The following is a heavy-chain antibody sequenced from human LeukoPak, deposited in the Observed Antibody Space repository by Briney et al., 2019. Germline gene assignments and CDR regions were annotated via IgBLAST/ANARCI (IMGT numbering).Heavy chain of an antibody. Sequence: GGSLRLSCAASGFTFSSCGMHWVRQAPGKGLEWVAVIWYDGSNKYYADSVKGRFTISRDNSKNTLYLQMNSLRAEDTAVYYCARGTYYYGSGSYYSGAFDIWGQGTMVTVSS. CDR3: ARGTYYYGSGSYYSGAFDI. CDR1: GFTFSSCG. V-gene: IGHV3-33*01. CDR2: IWYDGSNK. D-gene: IGHD3-10*01. J-gene: IGHJ3*02.